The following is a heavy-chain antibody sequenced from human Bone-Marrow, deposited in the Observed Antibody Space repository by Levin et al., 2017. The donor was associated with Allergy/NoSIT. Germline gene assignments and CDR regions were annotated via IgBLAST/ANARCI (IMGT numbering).Heavy chain of an antibody. D-gene: IGHD6-6*01. Sequence: PGGSLRLSCAVSGVTRNNYTLTWVRQPPGKGLEWVSSINSNSAYIHYGDSVKGRFTISRDNSKKLLFLQMSSLRDEDTATYYCASRLTSSGGLDVWGNGTTVTVSS. CDR3: ASRLTSSGGLDV. V-gene: IGHV3-21*04. CDR2: INSNSAYI. CDR1: GVTRNNYT. J-gene: IGHJ6*04.